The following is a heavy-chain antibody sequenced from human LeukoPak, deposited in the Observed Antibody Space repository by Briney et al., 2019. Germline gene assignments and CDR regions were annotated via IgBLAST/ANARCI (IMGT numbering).Heavy chain of an antibody. CDR3: ARDQAAYFDWLFGQTGGYWFDP. D-gene: IGHD3-9*01. V-gene: IGHV1-18*01. CDR1: GYTFTSYG. Sequence: ASVKVSCKASGYTFTSYGISWVRQAPGQGLEWMGWISAYNGNTNHAQKLQGRVTMTTDTSTSTAYMELRSLRSDDTAVYYCARDQAAYFDWLFGQTGGYWFDPWGQGTLVTVSS. CDR2: ISAYNGNT. J-gene: IGHJ5*02.